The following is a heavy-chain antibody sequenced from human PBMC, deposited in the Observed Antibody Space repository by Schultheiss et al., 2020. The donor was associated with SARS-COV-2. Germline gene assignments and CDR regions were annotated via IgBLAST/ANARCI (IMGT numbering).Heavy chain of an antibody. D-gene: IGHD3-3*01. CDR1: GGSFSGYY. J-gene: IGHJ4*02. CDR2: IFENGDT. V-gene: IGHV4-34*09. CDR3: ARAGITIFGVVTHFDY. Sequence: TLSLTCAVYGGSFSGYYWSWIRQPPGKGLEWIGYIFENGDTYYNPSLRTRLTISVDTSKNQFSLTLTSVTAADTAVYYCARAGITIFGVVTHFDYWGQGTLVTVSS.